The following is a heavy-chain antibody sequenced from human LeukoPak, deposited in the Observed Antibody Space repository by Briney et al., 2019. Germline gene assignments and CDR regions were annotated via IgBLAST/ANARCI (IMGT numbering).Heavy chain of an antibody. CDR3: VRGKTYSFDY. V-gene: IGHV3-74*01. CDR1: GFSFSSYW. CDR2: INSDGSST. Sequence: PGGPLRLSCAASGFSFSSYWMHWVRQAPGKGLVWVSRINSDGSSTIYADSVKGRFTISRDNAKNTLYLQMNSLRAEDTAVYYCVRGKTYSFDYWGQGTLITVSS. J-gene: IGHJ4*02.